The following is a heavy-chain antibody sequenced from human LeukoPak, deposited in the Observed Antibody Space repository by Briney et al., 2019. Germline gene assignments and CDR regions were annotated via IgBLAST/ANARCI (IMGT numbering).Heavy chain of an antibody. CDR2: INPSGGST. Sequence: ASVKVSCKASGYTFTNFYMDWVRQAPGQGLEWMGRINPSGGSTSYAQKLQGRVTMTRDMSTSTDYLELSSLRSEDTAVYYCARDNSVGDYAWWFDPWGQGTLVTVSS. J-gene: IGHJ5*02. V-gene: IGHV1-46*01. D-gene: IGHD1-26*01. CDR3: ARDNSVGDYAWWFDP. CDR1: GYTFTNFY.